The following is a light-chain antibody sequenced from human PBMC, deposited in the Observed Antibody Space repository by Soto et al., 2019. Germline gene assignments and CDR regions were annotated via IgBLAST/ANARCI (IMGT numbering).Light chain of an antibody. V-gene: IGKV1-9*01. CDR3: QHLNSFPLT. Sequence: DIQLTQSPSFLSASVGDRVTITFRASQGISSHVAWYQQNPGKAPMLLIYAASTLQSGVPSRFSGSGSGTEFTLTISSLHPEDYATYYCQHLNSFPLTFGGGTTVEIK. J-gene: IGKJ4*01. CDR2: AAS. CDR1: QGISSH.